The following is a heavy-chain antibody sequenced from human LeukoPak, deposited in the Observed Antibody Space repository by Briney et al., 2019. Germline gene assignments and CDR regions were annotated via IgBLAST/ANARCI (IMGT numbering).Heavy chain of an antibody. V-gene: IGHV3-11*01. CDR1: GFTFSDSF. D-gene: IGHD3-22*01. J-gene: IGHJ4*02. CDR2: ISHSGSNL. CDR3: ARGDSSGAPDY. Sequence: PGGSLRPSCAASGFTFSDSFMNWLRQAPGKGLEWLSYISHSGSNLDYAESVRGRFTISRDNANHSLYLQINSLRAEDTAVYYCARGDSSGAPDYWGQGTLVTVSS.